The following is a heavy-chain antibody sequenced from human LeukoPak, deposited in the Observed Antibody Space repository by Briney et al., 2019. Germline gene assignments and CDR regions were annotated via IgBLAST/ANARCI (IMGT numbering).Heavy chain of an antibody. CDR3: ARGGVARSFDI. CDR1: GFTVSTNY. V-gene: IGHV3-66*01. Sequence: GGSLRLSCAASGFTVSTNYMTWVRQAPGKGLEWVSVIYSGGNTYYADSVKGRFTISRDNSKNTLSLQMNSLRAEDTAVYYCARGGVARSFDIWGQGTMVTVS. D-gene: IGHD3-3*01. CDR2: IYSGGNT. J-gene: IGHJ3*02.